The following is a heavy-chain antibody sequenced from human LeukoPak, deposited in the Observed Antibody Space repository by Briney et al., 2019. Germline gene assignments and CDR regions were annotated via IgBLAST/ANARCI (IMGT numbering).Heavy chain of an antibody. CDR1: GFTFGKYW. V-gene: IGHV3-33*07. CDR3: ARDNWNYGSSMDV. D-gene: IGHD1-7*01. Sequence: GGSLRLSCVASGFTFGKYWMSWVRQAPGKGLEWVAVIWYDGSNKYYADSVKGRFTISRDNSKNTLYLQMNSLRAEDTAVYYCARDNWNYGSSMDVWGQGTTVTVSS. J-gene: IGHJ6*02. CDR2: IWYDGSNK.